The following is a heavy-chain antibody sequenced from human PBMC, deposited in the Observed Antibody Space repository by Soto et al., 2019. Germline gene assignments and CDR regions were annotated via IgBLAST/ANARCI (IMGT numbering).Heavy chain of an antibody. CDR2: IYSGGST. J-gene: IGHJ4*02. CDR3: ARGGVGFGPPSDY. D-gene: IGHD3-10*01. V-gene: IGHV3-66*01. Sequence: GGSLRLSCAASGFTVSSNYMSWVRQAPGKGLEWVSIIYSGGSTYYADSVKGRFIISRDNSKNTVYLQMNSLKTEDTAVYYCARGGVGFGPPSDYRAQRILVTGSS. CDR1: GFTVSSNY.